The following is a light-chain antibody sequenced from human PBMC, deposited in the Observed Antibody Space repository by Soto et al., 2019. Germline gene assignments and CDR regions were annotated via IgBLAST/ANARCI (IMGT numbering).Light chain of an antibody. CDR2: EVS. Sequence: QSALTQPASVSGSPGQSITISCTGTSSDVGAYTYVSWYQQHPGKAPKLMIFEVSARPSGVSNRFSGSKSGNTASLTISGLQAEDEADYYCSSYTTSNTLVFGGGTKVTV. CDR3: SSYTTSNTLV. V-gene: IGLV2-14*01. CDR1: SSDVGAYTY. J-gene: IGLJ2*01.